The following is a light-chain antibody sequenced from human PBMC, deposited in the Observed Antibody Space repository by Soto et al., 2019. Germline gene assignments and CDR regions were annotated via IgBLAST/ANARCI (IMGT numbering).Light chain of an antibody. CDR1: QSVSNY. J-gene: IGKJ4*01. V-gene: IGKV3-11*01. Sequence: EIVLTQSPATLSLSPGERATLSCRASQSVSNYLAWYQQKPGQAPRLLISDASYRATGIPARFSGSGSGTNFTLTISSLEPEDFALYYCQQRNNWPRNTFGGGTKVEIK. CDR2: DAS. CDR3: QQRNNWPRNT.